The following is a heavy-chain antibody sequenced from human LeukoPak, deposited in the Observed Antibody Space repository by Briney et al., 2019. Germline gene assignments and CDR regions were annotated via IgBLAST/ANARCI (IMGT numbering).Heavy chain of an antibody. Sequence: SETLSLTCTVSGGSISSGSYFWSWIRQPAGKGLEWIGRIYTSGSTNYNPSLKSRVTISVDTSKNQFSLKLSSVTAADTAVYYCASSGSPHYYYYYMDVWGKGTTVTISS. CDR2: IYTSGST. V-gene: IGHV4-61*02. CDR1: GGSISSGSYF. D-gene: IGHD3-10*01. J-gene: IGHJ6*03. CDR3: ASSGSPHYYYYYMDV.